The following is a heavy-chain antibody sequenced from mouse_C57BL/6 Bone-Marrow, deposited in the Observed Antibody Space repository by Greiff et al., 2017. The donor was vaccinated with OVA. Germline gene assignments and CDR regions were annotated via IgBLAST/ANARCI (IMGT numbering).Heavy chain of an antibody. CDR2: IYPRSGNT. Sequence: VKLMESGAELARPGASVKLSCKASGYTFTSYGISWVKQRTGQGLEWIGEIYPRSGNTYYNEKFKGKATLTADKSSSTAYMELRSLTSEDSAVYFCARRIRGYYFDYWGQGTTLTVSS. CDR3: ARRIRGYYFDY. CDR1: GYTFTSYG. J-gene: IGHJ2*01. V-gene: IGHV1-81*01.